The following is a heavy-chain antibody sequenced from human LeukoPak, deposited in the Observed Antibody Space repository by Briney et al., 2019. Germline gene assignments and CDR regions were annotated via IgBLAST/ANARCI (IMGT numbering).Heavy chain of an antibody. V-gene: IGHV4-4*07. CDR3: ARDSSGWYPYYYYYYMDV. CDR1: GGSISSYY. CDR2: IYTSGST. J-gene: IGHJ6*03. D-gene: IGHD6-19*01. Sequence: SETLSLTCTVSGGSISSYYWSWIRQPPGKGLEWIGRIYTSGSTNYNPSLKSRVTMSVDTSKNQFSLKLSSVTAADTAVYYCARDSSGWYPYYYYYYMDVWGKGTTVTVSS.